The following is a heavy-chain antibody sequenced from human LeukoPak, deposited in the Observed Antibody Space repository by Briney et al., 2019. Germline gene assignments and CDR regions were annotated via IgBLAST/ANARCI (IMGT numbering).Heavy chain of an antibody. J-gene: IGHJ3*02. CDR1: GFTFSTYG. CDR2: ISYDGSNK. CDR3: AKVEGREYYYDSSGYPSGAFDI. D-gene: IGHD3-22*01. Sequence: GGSLRLSCAASGFTFSTYGMHWVRQAPGKGLEWVAVISYDGSNKYYTDSVKGRFTISRDNSKNTLYLQMSSLRAEDTAVYYCAKVEGREYYYDSSGYPSGAFDIWGQGTMVTVSS. V-gene: IGHV3-30*18.